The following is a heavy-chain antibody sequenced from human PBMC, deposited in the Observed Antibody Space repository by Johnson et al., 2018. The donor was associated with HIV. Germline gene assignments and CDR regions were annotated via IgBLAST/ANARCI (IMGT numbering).Heavy chain of an antibody. CDR2: LSYDGRNN. V-gene: IGHV3-30-3*02. CDR1: GFTFSSYA. CDR3: AKDPGRQWLVMCAFDI. Sequence: VQLVESGGGVVQPGGSLRLSCAASGFTFSSYAMQWVRQAPGKGLEWVAILSYDGRNNYYADSVQGRFTISRDNSKNTLYLQINSLRAEDTAVYYCAKDPGRQWLVMCAFDIWGQGTMVTVSS. D-gene: IGHD6-19*01. J-gene: IGHJ3*02.